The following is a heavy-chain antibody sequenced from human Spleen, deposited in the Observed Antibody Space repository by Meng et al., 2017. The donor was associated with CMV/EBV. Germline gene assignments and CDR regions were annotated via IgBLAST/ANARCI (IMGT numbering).Heavy chain of an antibody. CDR1: GYTFTSYY. CDR3: ARATEQLVAYYYGMDV. Sequence: SVKVSCKASGYTFTSYYMHWVRQAPGQGLEWMGRIIPILGTANYAQKFQGRVTITTDESTSTAYMELSSLRSEDTAVYYCARATEQLVAYYYGMDVWGQGTTVTVSS. J-gene: IGHJ6*02. V-gene: IGHV1-69*11. CDR2: IIPILGTA. D-gene: IGHD6-6*01.